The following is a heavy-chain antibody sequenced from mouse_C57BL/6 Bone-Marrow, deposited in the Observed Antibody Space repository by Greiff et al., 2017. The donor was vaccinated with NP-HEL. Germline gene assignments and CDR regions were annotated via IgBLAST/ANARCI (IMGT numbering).Heavy chain of an antibody. Sequence: QVQLQQPGAELVKPGASVKLSCKASGYTFTSYWMQWVKQRPGQGLEWIGEIDPSDSYTNYNQKFKGQATLTVDTSSSTAYMQLRSLTSEDSAVYYCARERDYYGSSPFAYWGQGTLVTVSA. V-gene: IGHV1-50*01. CDR3: ARERDYYGSSPFAY. CDR1: GYTFTSYW. J-gene: IGHJ3*01. D-gene: IGHD1-1*01. CDR2: IDPSDSYT.